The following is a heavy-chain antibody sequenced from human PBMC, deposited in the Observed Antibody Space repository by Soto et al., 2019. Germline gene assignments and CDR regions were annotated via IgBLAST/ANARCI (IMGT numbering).Heavy chain of an antibody. D-gene: IGHD5-12*01. Sequence: ASVKVSCKASGYTFTSYGISWVRQAPGQGLEWMGWISAYNGNTNYAQKLQGRVTMTTDTSTSTAYMELRSLRSDDTAVYYCARDRGYSGYDLKGLIDYWGQGTLVTVSS. CDR3: ARDRGYSGYDLKGLIDY. J-gene: IGHJ4*02. CDR2: ISAYNGNT. CDR1: GYTFTSYG. V-gene: IGHV1-18*01.